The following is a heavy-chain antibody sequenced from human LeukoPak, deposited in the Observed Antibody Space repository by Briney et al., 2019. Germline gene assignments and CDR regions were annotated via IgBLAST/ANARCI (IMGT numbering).Heavy chain of an antibody. CDR2: ISFSGSTI. J-gene: IGHJ6*03. V-gene: IGHV3-11*01. D-gene: IGHD3-3*01. Sequence: PGGSLRLSCAAPGFIFSDYYMSWIRQAPGKGLEWVSYISFSGSTIYYVDSVKGRFTISRDNAKNSLYLQMNSLRAEDTAVYYCARAPRSTIFGVVQYYYYMDVWGKGTTVTVSS. CDR1: GFIFSDYY. CDR3: ARAPRSTIFGVVQYYYYMDV.